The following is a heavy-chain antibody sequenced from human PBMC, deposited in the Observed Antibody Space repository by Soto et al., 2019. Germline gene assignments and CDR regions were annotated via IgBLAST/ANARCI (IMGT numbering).Heavy chain of an antibody. Sequence: LCRTCSVSGDSISRIDYYWTWIRQHPEKGLEWIGNIYFRGNTYYSPSLESRLTISVDTSKNQFSLKLTSVTAADTAVYYCAREGGSYDSGGYLIRGAFDIWGQGTMVTVSS. V-gene: IGHV4-31*03. D-gene: IGHD3-22*01. J-gene: IGHJ3*02. CDR1: GDSISRIDYY. CDR3: AREGGSYDSGGYLIRGAFDI. CDR2: IYFRGNT.